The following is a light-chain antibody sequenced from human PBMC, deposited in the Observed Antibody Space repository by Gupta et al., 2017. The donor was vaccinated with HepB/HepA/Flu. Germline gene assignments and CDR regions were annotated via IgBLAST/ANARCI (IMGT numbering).Light chain of an antibody. CDR3: QQYQSYWT. J-gene: IGKJ1*01. CDR2: RAS. V-gene: IGKV1-5*03. Sequence: DIQMTXXPSTLYASVGDRVTITCRASQSISNWWAWYQQKPGKAPKLLIYRASNLESGVPSRFSGSGSGTEFTLTISSLQPDDFATYYCQQYQSYWTFGQGTKVEIK. CDR1: QSISNW.